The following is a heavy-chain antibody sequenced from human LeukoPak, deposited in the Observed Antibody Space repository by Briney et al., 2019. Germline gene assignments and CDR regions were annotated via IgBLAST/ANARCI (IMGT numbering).Heavy chain of an antibody. V-gene: IGHV4-34*01. D-gene: IGHD2-15*01. CDR3: ARCPAPRYCSGGSCYSGRAYYYYFMDV. J-gene: IGHJ6*03. Sequence: PSETLSLTCAVYGGSFSGYYWSWIRQPPGKGLEWIGEINHSGSTNYNPSLKSRVTISVDTSKNQFSLKLSSVTAADTAVYYCARCPAPRYCSGGSCYSGRAYYYYFMDVWGKGTTVTVSS. CDR2: INHSGST. CDR1: GGSFSGYY.